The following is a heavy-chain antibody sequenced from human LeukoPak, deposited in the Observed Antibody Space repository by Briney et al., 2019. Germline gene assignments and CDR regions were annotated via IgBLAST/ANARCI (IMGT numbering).Heavy chain of an antibody. CDR3: ARVLGYYDRAKAFDI. V-gene: IGHV4-30-2*01. CDR1: GGSISSGGYY. CDR2: IYHSGST. D-gene: IGHD3-9*01. J-gene: IGHJ3*02. Sequence: SQTLSLTCTVSGGSISSGGYYWSWIRQPPGKGLEWIGYIYHSGSTYYNPSLKSRVTISVDRSKNQFSLKLSSVTAADTAVYYCARVLGYYDRAKAFDIWGQGTMVTVSS.